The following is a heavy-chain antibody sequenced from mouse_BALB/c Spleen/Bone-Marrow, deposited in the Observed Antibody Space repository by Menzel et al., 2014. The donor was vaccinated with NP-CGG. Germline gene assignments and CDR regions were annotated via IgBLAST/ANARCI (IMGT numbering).Heavy chain of an antibody. CDR1: GFNIKDTY. Sequence: EVQLQESGAELVKPGASVKLSCTASGFNIKDTYMHWVKQRPEQGLEWIGRIDPANGNTKYDPKFQGKATITADTSSNTAYLQLSSLTSEDTAVYYCASYVYGDYFDYWGQGTTLTVSS. J-gene: IGHJ2*01. D-gene: IGHD2-2*01. V-gene: IGHV14-3*02. CDR3: ASYVYGDYFDY. CDR2: IDPANGNT.